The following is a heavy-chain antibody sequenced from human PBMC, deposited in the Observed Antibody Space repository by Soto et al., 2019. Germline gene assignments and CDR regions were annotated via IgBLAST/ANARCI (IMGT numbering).Heavy chain of an antibody. CDR1: GDSVKSGSYY. V-gene: IGHV4-61*01. J-gene: IGHJ4*02. CDR3: ASGPWARVDY. CDR2: LYYSGST. Sequence: SETLSLTCSVSGDSVKSGSYYCNWIRQPPGMGLEWIGNLYYSGSTNYKSSLKSRITISVDTSRNQFSLKLSSVTAADTAVYYCASGPWARVDYWGQGTLVTVSS. D-gene: IGHD7-27*01.